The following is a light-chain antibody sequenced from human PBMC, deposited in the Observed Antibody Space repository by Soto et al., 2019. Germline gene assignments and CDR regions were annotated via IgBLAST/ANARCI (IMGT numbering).Light chain of an antibody. Sequence: QSVLTQPPSMSAAPGQTVTISCSGSSSRIGSNYISWFQQLPGTAPKLLIYDNSQRPSGIPDRFSGSKSGTSATLGITGLQTGDEADYYCGTWDSSLSAYVFGTGTKVTVL. CDR3: GTWDSSLSAYV. V-gene: IGLV1-51*01. CDR1: SSRIGSNY. J-gene: IGLJ1*01. CDR2: DNS.